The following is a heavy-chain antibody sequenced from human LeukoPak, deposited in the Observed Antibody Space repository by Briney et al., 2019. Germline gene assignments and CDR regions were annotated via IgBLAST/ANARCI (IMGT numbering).Heavy chain of an antibody. J-gene: IGHJ4*02. CDR1: GFTFSSYS. D-gene: IGHD2-2*01. Sequence: PGGPLRLSCAASGFTFSSYSMNWVRQAPGKGLEWVSSISSSSSYIYYADSVKGRFTISRDNAKNSLYLQMNSLRAEDTAVYYCARGYCSSTSCYPYYFDYWGQGTLVTVSS. CDR2: ISSSSSYI. CDR3: ARGYCSSTSCYPYYFDY. V-gene: IGHV3-21*01.